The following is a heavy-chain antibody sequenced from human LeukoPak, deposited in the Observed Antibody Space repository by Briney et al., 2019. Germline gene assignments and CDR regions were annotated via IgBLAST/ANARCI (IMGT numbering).Heavy chain of an antibody. D-gene: IGHD1-26*01. CDR2: INHSGIT. CDR3: ARRRVGATFYYYYYMDV. Sequence: SETLSLTCAVYGGSLSGYYWSWIRQPPGKGLEWIGEINHSGITNYNPSLKSRVTISLDTSKNQFSLRLSSVTAADTAVYYCARRRVGATFYYYYYMDVWGKGTTVTISS. J-gene: IGHJ6*03. CDR1: GGSLSGYY. V-gene: IGHV4-34*01.